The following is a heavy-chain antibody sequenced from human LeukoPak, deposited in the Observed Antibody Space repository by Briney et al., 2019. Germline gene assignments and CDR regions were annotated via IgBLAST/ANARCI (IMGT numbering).Heavy chain of an antibody. J-gene: IGHJ6*02. V-gene: IGHV3-33*06. Sequence: GGSLRLSCAASGFTFSSYGMHWVRQAPGKGLEWVAVIWYDGSNKYYADSVKGRFTISRDNSKNTLYLQMNSLRAEDTAVYYCAKDRWFGELSDYYYGMDVWGQGTTVTVSS. CDR2: IWYDGSNK. CDR1: GFTFSSYG. D-gene: IGHD3-10*01. CDR3: AKDRWFGELSDYYYGMDV.